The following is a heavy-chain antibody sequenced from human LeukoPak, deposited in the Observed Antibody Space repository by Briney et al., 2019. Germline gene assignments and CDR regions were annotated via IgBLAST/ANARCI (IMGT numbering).Heavy chain of an antibody. CDR3: AKETELFRYYFDY. V-gene: IGHV3-23*01. D-gene: IGHD3-10*01. CDR1: GFTFSSYA. CDR2: ISGSGGST. J-gene: IGHJ4*02. Sequence: PGRSLRLSWAASGFTFSSYAMSCVPQTPGKGLQWVSAISGSGGSTYYADSVKGRFTISKDNSKNTLYLQMNRLRAEDTDVYYCAKETELFRYYFDYWGQGTLVTVSS.